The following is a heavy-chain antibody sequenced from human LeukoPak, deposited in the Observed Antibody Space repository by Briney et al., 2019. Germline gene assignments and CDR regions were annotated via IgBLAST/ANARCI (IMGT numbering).Heavy chain of an antibody. D-gene: IGHD5-12*01. J-gene: IGHJ4*02. CDR1: GYTFTGYY. Sequence: ASVKVSCKASGYTFTGYYMHWVRQAPGQGLEWMGWINPNSGGTNYAQKFQGRVTMTRDTSISTAYMELSRLRSDDTAVYNCAREDSGYDSPDYWGQGTLDTVSS. V-gene: IGHV1-2*02. CDR2: INPNSGGT. CDR3: AREDSGYDSPDY.